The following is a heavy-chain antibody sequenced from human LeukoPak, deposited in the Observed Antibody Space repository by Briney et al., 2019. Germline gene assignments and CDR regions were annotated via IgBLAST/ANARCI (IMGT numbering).Heavy chain of an antibody. J-gene: IGHJ5*02. V-gene: IGHV4-34*03. Sequence: SETLSLTCAVYGGSFSGYYWSWIRQPPGKGLEWIGEINHSGSTNYNPSLKSRVTISVDTSKNQFSLKLSSVTAADMAVYYFAPRPPGIIGFDPWGQGTLVTVSS. D-gene: IGHD3-10*01. CDR1: GGSFSGYY. CDR3: APRPPGIIGFDP. CDR2: INHSGST.